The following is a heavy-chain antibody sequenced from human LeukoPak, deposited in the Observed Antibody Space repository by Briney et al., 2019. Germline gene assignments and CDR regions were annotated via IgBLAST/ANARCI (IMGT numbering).Heavy chain of an antibody. J-gene: IGHJ3*01. CDR2: ISFDGSVK. CDR1: GFPFSDYA. D-gene: IGHD4-23*01. Sequence: PGRSLRLSCAASGFPFSDYAMHWVRQAPGKGLEWAAVISFDGSVKDFADSVKGRFTISRDNSKNTLYLQMNSLRPEDTAVYYCARHFGGFDFWGQGTMVTVSS. CDR3: ARHFGGFDF. V-gene: IGHV3-30*04.